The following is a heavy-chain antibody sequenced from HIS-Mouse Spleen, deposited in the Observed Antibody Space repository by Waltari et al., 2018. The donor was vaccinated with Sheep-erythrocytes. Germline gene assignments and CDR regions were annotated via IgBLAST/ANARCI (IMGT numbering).Heavy chain of an antibody. V-gene: IGHV5-51*01. CDR3: ARQYYYDSSGYAAHDAFDI. CDR1: GYSFTSYW. J-gene: IGHJ3*02. Sequence: EVQLVQSGAEVKKPGESLKISCKGSGYSFTSYWIGWVRQMPGKGLEWMGIIYPGASDTRYSPSFQGQVTISADKSISTAYLQWSSLKASDTAMYYCARQYYYDSSGYAAHDAFDIWGQGTMVTVSS. CDR2: IYPGASDT. D-gene: IGHD3-22*01.